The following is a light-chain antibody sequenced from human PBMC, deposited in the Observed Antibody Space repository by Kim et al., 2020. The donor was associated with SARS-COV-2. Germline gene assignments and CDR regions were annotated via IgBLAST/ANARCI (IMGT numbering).Light chain of an antibody. J-gene: IGLJ2*01. CDR1: TGAVNSGYY. CDR3: LLYYGGAHVV. CDR2: STS. V-gene: IGLV7-43*01. Sequence: PVTLPCASSTGAVNSGYYPNWFQQKPGQAPRALIYSTSNKPAWTPARFSGCLLGGKAALTLSGVQPEDEAEYYCLLYYGGAHVVFGGGTQLTVL.